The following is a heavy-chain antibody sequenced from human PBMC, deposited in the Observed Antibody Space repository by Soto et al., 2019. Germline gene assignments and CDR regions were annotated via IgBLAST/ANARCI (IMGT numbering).Heavy chain of an antibody. CDR1: SGSISSSSYY. CDR2: IYYSGST. J-gene: IGHJ4*02. CDR3: ARLQTEYYFDY. Sequence: SETLSLTCTVSSGSISSSSYYWGWVRQPPGKGLEWIGSIYYSGSTYYNPSLKSRVTISGDTSKNQFSLKLSSVTAADTAVYYCARLQTEYYFDYWGPGTLVTVSS. V-gene: IGHV4-39*01.